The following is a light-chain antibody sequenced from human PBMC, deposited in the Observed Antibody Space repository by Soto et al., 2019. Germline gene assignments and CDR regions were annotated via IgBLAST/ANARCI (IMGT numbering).Light chain of an antibody. CDR3: QQSYSTPDT. Sequence: DIPMTQSPSSLSASVGDRVTITCRASQSMSSYLSGYQQKPGKAPKLLIYATSSLQSGVPSRFSGSGAGTDFTLTISSLQPEDFATYYCQQSYSTPDTFGQGTKLEIK. CDR1: QSMSSY. J-gene: IGKJ2*01. V-gene: IGKV1-39*01. CDR2: ATS.